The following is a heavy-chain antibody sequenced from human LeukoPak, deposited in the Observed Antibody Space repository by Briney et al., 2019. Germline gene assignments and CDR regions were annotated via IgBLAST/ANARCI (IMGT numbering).Heavy chain of an antibody. CDR2: INHSRST. J-gene: IGHJ5*02. Sequence: PSETLSLTCAVYGGSFSPYYWSWIRQSPDKGLEWIGEINHSRSTNYNPSLKSRVTISVDTSKNQFSLKLSSVTAADTAVYYCARDSDYYGLGSYPSWGQGTLVIVSS. CDR3: ARDSDYYGLGSYPS. D-gene: IGHD3-10*01. V-gene: IGHV4-34*01. CDR1: GGSFSPYY.